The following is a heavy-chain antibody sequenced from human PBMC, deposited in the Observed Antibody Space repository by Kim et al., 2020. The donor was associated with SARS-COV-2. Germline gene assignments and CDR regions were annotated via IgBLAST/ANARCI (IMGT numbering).Heavy chain of an antibody. D-gene: IGHD6-19*01. CDR3: ARLWDYSSGWYFTF. J-gene: IGHJ4*02. V-gene: IGHV5-51*01. CDR1: GYSFTSYW. Sequence: GESLKISCEGSGYSFTSYWIAWVRQTPGKGLEWMGVIYPSDSNTRYSPSFQGQVTISADKSTSTAYLQWSSLKASDTAMYYCARLWDYSSGWYFTFWGQGTLVTVSS. CDR2: IYPSDSNT.